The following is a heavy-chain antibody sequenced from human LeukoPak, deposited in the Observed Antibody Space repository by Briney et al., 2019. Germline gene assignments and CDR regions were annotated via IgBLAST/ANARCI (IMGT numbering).Heavy chain of an antibody. D-gene: IGHD3-10*01. Sequence: PSETLSLTCAVYGGSFSGYYWSWIRQPPGKRLEWIGEINHSGSTNYNPSLKSRVTISVDTSKNQFSLKLSSVTAADTAVYYCARGRMVRGVIPLYYFDYWGQGTLVTVSS. V-gene: IGHV4-34*01. CDR2: INHSGST. CDR3: ARGRMVRGVIPLYYFDY. J-gene: IGHJ4*02. CDR1: GGSFSGYY.